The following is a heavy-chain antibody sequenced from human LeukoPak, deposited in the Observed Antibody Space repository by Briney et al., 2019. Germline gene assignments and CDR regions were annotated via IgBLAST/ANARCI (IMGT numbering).Heavy chain of an antibody. CDR2: ISPNSGGT. V-gene: IGHV1-2*02. Sequence: ASVKVSCKASGYTFTGYYMHWVRQAPGQGLEWMGWISPNSGGTNYAQKFQGRVTMTRDTSISTAYMELSSLRSEDTAVYYCARGVITMVRGGYYYMDVWGKGTTVTISS. CDR1: GYTFTGYY. D-gene: IGHD3-10*01. CDR3: ARGVITMVRGGYYYMDV. J-gene: IGHJ6*03.